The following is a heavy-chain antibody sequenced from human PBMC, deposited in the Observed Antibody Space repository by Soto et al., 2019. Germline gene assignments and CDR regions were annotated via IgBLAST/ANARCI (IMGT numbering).Heavy chain of an antibody. J-gene: IGHJ4*02. V-gene: IGHV3-23*01. CDR2: ISGSGGST. D-gene: IGHD3-9*01. Sequence: PGGSLRLSCAASGFTFSSYAMSWVRQAPGKGLEWVSVISGSGGSTDYTDSVKGRFTSSRDNSKNTLYLQMDSLRAEDTAVYFCAKDQNYDFLTGTFDFWGQGTLVTVSS. CDR1: GFTFSSYA. CDR3: AKDQNYDFLTGTFDF.